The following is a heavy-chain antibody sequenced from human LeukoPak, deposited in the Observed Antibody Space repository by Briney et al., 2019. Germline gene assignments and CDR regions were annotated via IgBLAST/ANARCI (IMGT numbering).Heavy chain of an antibody. CDR1: GGSISGGSYY. D-gene: IGHD5-18*01. V-gene: IGHV4-61*02. CDR3: AKSLGGGYSYGYYYYYGMDV. CDR2: IYTSGST. J-gene: IGHJ6*02. Sequence: SETLSLTCTVSGGSISGGSYYWSWIRQPAGKGLEWIGRIYTSGSTNYNPSLKSRVTISVDTSKNQFSLKLSSVTAADTAVYYCAKSLGGGYSYGYYYYYGMDVWGQGTTVTVSS.